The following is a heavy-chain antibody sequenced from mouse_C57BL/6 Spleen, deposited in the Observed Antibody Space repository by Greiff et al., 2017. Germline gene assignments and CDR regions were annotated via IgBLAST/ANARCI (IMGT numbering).Heavy chain of an antibody. CDR1: GYTFTDYY. CDR3: ARSAQLEYYFDY. CDR2: INPNNGGT. V-gene: IGHV1-26*01. D-gene: IGHD4-1*02. J-gene: IGHJ2*01. Sequence: VQLQQSGPELVKPGASVKISCKASGYTFTDYYMNWVKQSHGKSLEWIGDINPNNGGTSYNQKFKGKATLTVDKSSSTAYMELRSLTSEDSAVYYCARSAQLEYYFDYWGQGTTLTVSS.